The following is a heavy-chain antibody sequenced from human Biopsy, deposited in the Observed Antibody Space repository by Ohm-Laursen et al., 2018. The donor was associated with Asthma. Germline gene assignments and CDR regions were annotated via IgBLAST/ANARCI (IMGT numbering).Heavy chain of an antibody. D-gene: IGHD3-3*01. J-gene: IGHJ3*02. CDR2: MSFDGRQT. V-gene: IGHV3-30*18. CDR3: AKERYYDFWSGYPI. CDR1: GFRFNSYG. Sequence: RSLRLSCAASGFRFNSYGMHWGRQAPGKGLEGVAVMSFDGRQTYYADSVKGRFTISRDNSKNTLYLQMNSLRAEDTAVYYCAKERYYDFWSGYPIWGPGTMVTVSS.